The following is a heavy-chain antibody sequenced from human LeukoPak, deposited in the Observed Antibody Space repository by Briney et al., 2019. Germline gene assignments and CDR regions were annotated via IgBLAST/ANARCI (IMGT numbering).Heavy chain of an antibody. V-gene: IGHV4-59*01. Sequence: KASETLSLTCTVSGGSISSYYWSWIRQPPGKGLEWIGYIYDIGSTSYNPSLKSRVTISVDTSSNQFPLMLTSVTAADTAVYYCARGTKTGYTGYDWNYWGQGSLVSVSS. CDR1: GGSISSYY. CDR3: ARGTKTGYTGYDWNY. J-gene: IGHJ4*02. D-gene: IGHD5-12*01. CDR2: IYDIGST.